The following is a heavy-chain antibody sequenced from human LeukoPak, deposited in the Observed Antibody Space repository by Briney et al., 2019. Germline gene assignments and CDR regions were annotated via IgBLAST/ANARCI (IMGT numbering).Heavy chain of an antibody. CDR1: GFTFSSYA. J-gene: IGHJ4*02. CDR2: IYSGGST. CDR3: ARDPLYGEPDDY. D-gene: IGHD4-17*01. Sequence: GGSLRLSCAASGFTFSSYAMSWVRQAPGKGLEWVSVIYSGGSTYYADSVKGRFTISRDNSKNTLYLQMNSLRAEDTAVYYCARDPLYGEPDDYWGQGALVTVSS. V-gene: IGHV3-53*01.